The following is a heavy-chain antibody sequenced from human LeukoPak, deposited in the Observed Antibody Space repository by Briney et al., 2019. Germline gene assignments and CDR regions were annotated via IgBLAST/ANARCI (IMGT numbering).Heavy chain of an antibody. CDR3: ARDGLPAAGDY. CDR1: GFTFSSHW. Sequence: PGGSLRLSCVASGFTFSSHWMRWVRQAPGKGLDWVGNIKEDGGEKYYMDSVKGRFTVSRDNAKNPLYLQMNSLRAEDTAVYYCARDGLPAAGDYWGQGTLVTVSS. CDR2: IKEDGGEK. V-gene: IGHV3-7*01. J-gene: IGHJ4*02. D-gene: IGHD6-13*01.